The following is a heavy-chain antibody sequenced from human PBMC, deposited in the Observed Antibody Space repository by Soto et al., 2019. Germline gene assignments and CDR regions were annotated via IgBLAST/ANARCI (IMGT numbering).Heavy chain of an antibody. V-gene: IGHV1-3*01. Sequence: ASVKVSCNASVYTFTSYAIHWVRQAPGQRLEWMGWINAANGDTKYSQKFQGRVTITRDTSASTAYMEVRSLTSEDTAVYYCAREGGTTKTAFDYWGQGTLVTVSS. CDR3: AREGGTTKTAFDY. D-gene: IGHD4-4*01. J-gene: IGHJ4*02. CDR1: VYTFTSYA. CDR2: INAANGDT.